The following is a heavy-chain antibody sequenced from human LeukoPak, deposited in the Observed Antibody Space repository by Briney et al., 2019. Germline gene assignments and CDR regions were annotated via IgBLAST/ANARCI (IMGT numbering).Heavy chain of an antibody. CDR2: ISSGSSTI. CDR3: APGGDSGRDFYYMDV. J-gene: IGHJ6*03. CDR1: GFTFSGYP. D-gene: IGHD2-21*02. V-gene: IGHV3-48*01. Sequence: GGSLRLSCSASGFTFSGYPMNWVRQAPGKGLEWVSYISSGSSTISYADSVKGRFTISRDNAKNSLYLQMNSLRAEDTAVYYCAPGGDSGRDFYYMDVWGKGTTVTVSS.